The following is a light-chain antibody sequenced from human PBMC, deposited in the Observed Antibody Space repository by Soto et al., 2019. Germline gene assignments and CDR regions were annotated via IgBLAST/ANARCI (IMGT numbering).Light chain of an antibody. CDR1: SSDVGVNNY. J-gene: IGLJ1*01. Sequence: QSALTQPASVSGTPGQSIAISCTGTSSDVGVNNYVSWYQQHPGKAPKLIIHEISHRPSGTSDRFSGSKSGNTASLTISGLQAEDEADYDCCSHASYNTRVFGTGTKVTVL. CDR3: CSHASYNTRV. V-gene: IGLV2-14*01. CDR2: EIS.